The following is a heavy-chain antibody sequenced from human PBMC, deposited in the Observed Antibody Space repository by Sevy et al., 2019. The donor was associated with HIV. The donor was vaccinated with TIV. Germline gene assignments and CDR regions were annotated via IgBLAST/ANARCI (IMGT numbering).Heavy chain of an antibody. J-gene: IGHJ4*02. Sequence: ASVKVSCKASGYTFTGYYMHLVRQAPGQGLEWMGWINPNSGGTNYAQKFQGRVTMTRDTSISTAYMELSRLRSDDTAVYYCARARLGIQLIDYWGQGTLVTVSS. CDR3: ARARLGIQLIDY. CDR1: GYTFTGYY. V-gene: IGHV1-2*02. CDR2: INPNSGGT. D-gene: IGHD5-18*01.